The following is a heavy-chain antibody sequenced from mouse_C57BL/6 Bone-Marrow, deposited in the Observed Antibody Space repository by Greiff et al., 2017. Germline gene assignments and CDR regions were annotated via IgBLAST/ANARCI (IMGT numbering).Heavy chain of an antibody. Sequence: VQLQQSGPELVKPGASVKISCKASGYSFTGYYMNWVKQSPEKSLEWIGEINPSTGGTTYNQKFKAKATLTADKSSSTAYMQLKRLTSEDSAVXYGARVRISYYDSSWCFDVWGTGTTVTVSS. D-gene: IGHD1-1*01. J-gene: IGHJ1*03. CDR3: ARVRISYYDSSWCFDV. CDR2: INPSTGGT. V-gene: IGHV1-42*01. CDR1: GYSFTGYY.